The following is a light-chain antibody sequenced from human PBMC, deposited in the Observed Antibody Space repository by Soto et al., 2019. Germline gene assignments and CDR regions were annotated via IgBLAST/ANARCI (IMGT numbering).Light chain of an antibody. V-gene: IGLV2-14*01. J-gene: IGLJ2*01. CDR2: EVS. CDR3: NSYTSSSTLMV. CDR1: SSDVGDYNY. Sequence: QSVLTQPASVCGSPGQSITISCTGTSSDVGDYNYVSWYQQHPGKAPKLMIYEVSNRPSGVSNRFSGSKSGNTASLTISGLQAEDEAYYYCNSYTSSSTLMVFGGGTKLTVL.